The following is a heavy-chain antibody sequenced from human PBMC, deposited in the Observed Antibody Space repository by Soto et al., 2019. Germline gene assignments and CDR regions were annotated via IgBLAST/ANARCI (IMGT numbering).Heavy chain of an antibody. Sequence: GGSLRLSCAASGFTFSSYSMNWVRQAPGKGLEWVSYISSSSSTIYYADSVKGRFTISRDNAKNSLYLQMNSLRDEDTAVYYCARTPAPPDVWFGELRYWFDPWGQGTLVTVSS. V-gene: IGHV3-48*02. D-gene: IGHD3-10*01. CDR1: GFTFSSYS. CDR2: ISSSSSTI. CDR3: ARTPAPPDVWFGELRYWFDP. J-gene: IGHJ5*02.